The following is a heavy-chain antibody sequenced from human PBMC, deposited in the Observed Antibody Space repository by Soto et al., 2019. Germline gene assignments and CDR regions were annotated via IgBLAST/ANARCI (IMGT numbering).Heavy chain of an antibody. J-gene: IGHJ4*02. D-gene: IGHD1-7*01. CDR1: GYTFGTYG. V-gene: IGHV1-18*01. CDR2: INGHNGVT. Sequence: QVQLVQSGGEVKKPGASVKVSCKAAGYTFGTYGISWVRQAPGHGLEWMGWINGHNGVTNNARKFQNRVTMTTDTSTSTAYMELRSLRSDDTAMYYCARDRQNYGTFDYWGQGTLVTVSS. CDR3: ARDRQNYGTFDY.